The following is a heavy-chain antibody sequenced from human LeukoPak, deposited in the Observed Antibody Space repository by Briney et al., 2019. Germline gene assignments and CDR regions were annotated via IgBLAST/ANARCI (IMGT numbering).Heavy chain of an antibody. V-gene: IGHV3-21*01. CDR3: ARWACSSTSCYYFDY. CDR1: GFTFSGYT. D-gene: IGHD2-2*01. CDR2: ISNSSTYI. J-gene: IGHJ4*02. Sequence: PGGSLRLSCAASGFTFSGYTMTWVRQAPRKGLEWVSSISNSSTYIYYADSVNGRFTISRDNVQNSLYLQMNSLRAEDTAVYYCARWACSSTSCYYFDYWGQGTLVVVSS.